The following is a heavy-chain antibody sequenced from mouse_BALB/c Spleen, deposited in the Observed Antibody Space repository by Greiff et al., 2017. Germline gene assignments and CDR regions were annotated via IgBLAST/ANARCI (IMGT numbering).Heavy chain of an antibody. Sequence: QVQLKESGPGLVQPSQSLSITCTVSGFSLTSYGVHWVGQSPGQGLEWLGVILRGGSTDYNSAFIYRLSIRKDNSKTQVSFKMHSLQANDTAIYFCDRNWDYFAYWGQGTTLTVSA. V-gene: IGHV2-2*02. J-gene: IGHJ2*01. D-gene: IGHD4-1*01. CDR2: ILRGGST. CDR3: DRNWDYFAY. CDR1: GFSLTSYG.